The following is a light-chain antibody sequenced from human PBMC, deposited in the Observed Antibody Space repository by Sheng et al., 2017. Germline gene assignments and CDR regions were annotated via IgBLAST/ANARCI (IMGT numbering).Light chain of an antibody. J-gene: IGKJ1*01. CDR2: KAS. V-gene: IGKV1-5*03. Sequence: DIQMTQSPSALSASVGDRVTITCRASESISAYLAWYQQKPGKAPKLLIYKASNLESGVPSRFSGSGSGTEFTLTITSLQADDVASYYCQEYVSYSWAFGRGPKIEIK. CDR3: QEYVSYSWA. CDR1: ESISAY.